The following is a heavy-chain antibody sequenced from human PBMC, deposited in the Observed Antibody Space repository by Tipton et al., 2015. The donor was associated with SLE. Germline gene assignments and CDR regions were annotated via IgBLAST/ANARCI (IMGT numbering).Heavy chain of an antibody. CDR2: INHSGGT. J-gene: IGHJ2*01. V-gene: IGHV4-34*01. CDR3: AREALAVAGTGRWYFDL. CDR1: GGSFSGYY. D-gene: IGHD6-19*01. Sequence: TLSLTCAVYGGSFSGYYCSWIRQPPGKGLEWIGEINHSGGTNYNPSLKSRVTISVDTSKNQFSLKLSSVTAADTAVYYCAREALAVAGTGRWYFDLWGRGTLVTVSS.